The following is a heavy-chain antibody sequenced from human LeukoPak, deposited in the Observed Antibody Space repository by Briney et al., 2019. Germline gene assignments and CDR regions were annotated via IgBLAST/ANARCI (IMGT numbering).Heavy chain of an antibody. CDR1: GGSIASSSYY. V-gene: IGHV4-39*07. CDR2: IYFSETT. J-gene: IGHJ1*01. Sequence: PSGTLSLTCTVSGGSIASSSYYWGWLRQPPGRGLDWLGSIYFSETTNYNPSLKSRVNISLRPSNSQSSLNLLYVPPADPAVSYCATDAGLETMSVWGRGTLVTVS. CDR3: ATDAGLETMSV. D-gene: IGHD3-22*01.